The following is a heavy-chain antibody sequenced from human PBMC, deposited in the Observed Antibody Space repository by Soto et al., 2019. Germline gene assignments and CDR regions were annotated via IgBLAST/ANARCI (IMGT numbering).Heavy chain of an antibody. CDR1: GGSFSGYY. CDR3: ARSWAGRIYYDSSGYRH. Sequence: SETLSLTCAVYGGSFSGYYWSWIRQPPGKGLEWIGEINHSGSTNYNPSLKSRVTISVDTSKNQFSLKLSSVTAADTAVYYCARSWAGRIYYDSSGYRHWGQGTLVTVSS. J-gene: IGHJ4*02. CDR2: INHSGST. D-gene: IGHD3-22*01. V-gene: IGHV4-34*01.